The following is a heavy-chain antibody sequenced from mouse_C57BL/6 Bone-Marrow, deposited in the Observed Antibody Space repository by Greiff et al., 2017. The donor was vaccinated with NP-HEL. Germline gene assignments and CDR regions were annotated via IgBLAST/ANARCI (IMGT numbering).Heavy chain of an antibody. J-gene: IGHJ2*01. CDR1: GYSFTGYY. CDR3: ARIEGYY. V-gene: IGHV1-42*01. CDR2: INPSTGGT. Sequence: VQLQQSGPELVKPGASVKISCKASGYSFTGYYMNWVKQSPEKSLEWIGEINPSTGGTTYNQKFKAKATLTVDKSSSTAYMQLKSLTSEDSAVYYCARIEGYYWGRGTTLTVSA.